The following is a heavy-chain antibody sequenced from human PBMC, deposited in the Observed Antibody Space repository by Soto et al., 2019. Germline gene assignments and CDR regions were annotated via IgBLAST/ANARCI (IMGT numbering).Heavy chain of an antibody. CDR1: GFTLSANY. D-gene: IGHD2-2*01. V-gene: IGHV3-53*01. Sequence: EVQLVESGGGLIQPGGSLRLSCAASGFTLSANYMSWVRHAPGKGLEWVSVIYSDDSTYYADSVKGRFTIYRDNSKNTLFLQRNSLRAEDTAVYYCARSYSTSLNWFDPWGQGTLVSVSS. CDR3: ARSYSTSLNWFDP. J-gene: IGHJ5*02. CDR2: IYSDDST.